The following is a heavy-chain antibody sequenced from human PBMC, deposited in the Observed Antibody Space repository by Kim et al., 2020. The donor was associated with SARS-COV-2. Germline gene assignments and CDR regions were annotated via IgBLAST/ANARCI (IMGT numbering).Heavy chain of an antibody. V-gene: IGHV1-69*04. CDR2: IIPILGIA. CDR1: GGTFSSYA. CDR3: ARGIAVAEPRNP. D-gene: IGHD6-19*01. J-gene: IGHJ5*02. Sequence: SVKVSCKASGGTFSSYAISWLRQAPGQGLEWMGRIIPILGIANYAQKFQGRVTITADKSTSTAYMELSSQRSDDTAVYYCARGIAVAEPRNPWGQGTLV.